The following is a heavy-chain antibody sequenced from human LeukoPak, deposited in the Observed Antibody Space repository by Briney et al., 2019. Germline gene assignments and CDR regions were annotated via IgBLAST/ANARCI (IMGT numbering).Heavy chain of an antibody. J-gene: IGHJ5*02. CDR2: IYYSGST. V-gene: IGHV4-30-4*08. CDR1: GGSISSGDYY. Sequence: SETLSLTCTVSGGSISSGDYYWSWIRQPPGKGLEWIGYIYYSGSTYYNPSLKSRVTISVDTSKNQFSLKLSSVTAADTAVYYCASSITIFGVVMSWGQGTLVTVSS. CDR3: ASSITIFGVVMS. D-gene: IGHD3-3*01.